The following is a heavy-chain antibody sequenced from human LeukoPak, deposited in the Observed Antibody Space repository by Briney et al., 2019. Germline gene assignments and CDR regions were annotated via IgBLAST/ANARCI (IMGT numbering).Heavy chain of an antibody. CDR1: GGSISSYY. D-gene: IGHD6-13*01. V-gene: IGHV4-59*01. CDR3: ARLSFLSESGYSSSWSYYYYYYMDV. Sequence: SETLSLTCTVSGGSISSYYWSWIRQPPGKGLEWIGYIYYSGSTNYNPSLKSRDTISVDTSKNQFSLKLSSVTAADTAVYYCARLSFLSESGYSSSWSYYYYYYMDVWGKGTTVTVSS. CDR2: IYYSGST. J-gene: IGHJ6*03.